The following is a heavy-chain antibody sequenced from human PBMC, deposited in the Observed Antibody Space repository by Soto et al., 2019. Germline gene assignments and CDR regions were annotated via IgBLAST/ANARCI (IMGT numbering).Heavy chain of an antibody. CDR2: VSAYTVNT. Sequence: ASVKVSCKASVYTFTIYGITWMRQAPGQGHEWMGWVSAYTVNTNYAQKLQGRVTMITDTTTSTGYMELRSLRSDDTAVYYCARGWLRGSYVGCFDSWGQGTLVTVSS. J-gene: IGHJ5*01. CDR3: ARGWLRGSYVGCFDS. V-gene: IGHV1-18*01. D-gene: IGHD1-26*01. CDR1: VYTFTIYG.